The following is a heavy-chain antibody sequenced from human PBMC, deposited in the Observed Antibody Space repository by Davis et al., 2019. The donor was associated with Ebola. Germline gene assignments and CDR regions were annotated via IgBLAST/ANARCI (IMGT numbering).Heavy chain of an antibody. CDR2: PGTSADT. D-gene: IGHD1-26*01. CDR3: VKDTSNIWFDI. V-gene: IGHV3-23*01. CDR1: GFTFDNFW. J-gene: IGHJ3*02. Sequence: GESLKISCAASGFTFDNFWMSWVRQAPGKGLEWVSTPGTSADTYYADSVKGRFTISRDNSKNTLYLQMNGLRVEDTAIYFCVKDTSNIWFDIWGQGTMVTVSS.